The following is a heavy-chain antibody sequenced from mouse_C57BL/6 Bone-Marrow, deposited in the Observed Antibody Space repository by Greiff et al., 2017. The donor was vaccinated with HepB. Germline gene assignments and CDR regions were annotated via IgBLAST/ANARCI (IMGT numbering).Heavy chain of an antibody. D-gene: IGHD1-1*01. Sequence: QVQPQQPGAELVKPGASVKLSCKASGYTFTSYWMHWVKQRPGRGLEWIGRIDPNSGGTKYNEKFKSKATLTVDKPSSTAYMQLSSLTSEDSAVYYCARALFYYYGRSYWYFDVWGTGTTVTVSS. CDR2: IDPNSGGT. CDR3: ARALFYYYGRSYWYFDV. V-gene: IGHV1-72*01. J-gene: IGHJ1*03. CDR1: GYTFTSYW.